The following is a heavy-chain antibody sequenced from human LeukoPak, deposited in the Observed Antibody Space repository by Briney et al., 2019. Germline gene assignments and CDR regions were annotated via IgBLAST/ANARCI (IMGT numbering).Heavy chain of an antibody. Sequence: SETLSLTCTVSGGSISSYYWSWIRQPPGKGLEWIGYIYYSGSTNYNPSLKSRVTISVDTSKNQFSLKLSSVTAAHTAVYYCARESVLYSSSFFDYWGQGTLVTVSS. CDR2: IYYSGST. CDR3: ARESVLYSSSFFDY. CDR1: GGSISSYY. D-gene: IGHD6-6*01. J-gene: IGHJ4*02. V-gene: IGHV4-59*01.